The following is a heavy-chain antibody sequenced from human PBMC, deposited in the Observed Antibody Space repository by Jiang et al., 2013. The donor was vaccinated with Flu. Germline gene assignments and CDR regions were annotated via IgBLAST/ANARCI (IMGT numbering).Heavy chain of an antibody. V-gene: IGHV1-69*01. CDR2: IIPIFRTA. CDR1: GGTFNSYA. D-gene: IGHD3-10*01. CDR3: ARDTLWVWGVHPTPPLGITGMDV. J-gene: IGHJ6*02. Sequence: AEVKKPGSSVKVSCKASGGTFNSYAISWVRQAPGQGLEWMAGIIPIFRTANYTQKFQGRVTITADASTNTVYMELSSLRSDDTAVYYCARDTLWVWGVHPTPPLGITGMDVWGQGDPRSPSL.